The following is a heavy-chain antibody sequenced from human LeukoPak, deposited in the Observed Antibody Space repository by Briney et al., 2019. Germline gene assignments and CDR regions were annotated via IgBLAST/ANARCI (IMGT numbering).Heavy chain of an antibody. V-gene: IGHV3-21*01. CDR3: ASDSGPATDRDYYGMDV. J-gene: IGHJ6*02. CDR2: ISSSSSYI. D-gene: IGHD3-10*01. Sequence: PGGSLRLSCAASGFTFSSYSMNWVRQAPGKGLEWVSSISSSSSYIYCADSVKGRFTISRDNSKNTLYLQMNSLRAEDTAVYYFASDSGPATDRDYYGMDVWGQGTTVTVSS. CDR1: GFTFSSYS.